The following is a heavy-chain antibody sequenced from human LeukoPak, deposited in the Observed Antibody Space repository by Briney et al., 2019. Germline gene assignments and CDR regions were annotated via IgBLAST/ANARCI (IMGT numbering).Heavy chain of an antibody. CDR2: ISYDGSNK. CDR3: ARASRRDGYNDVGPGAFDI. J-gene: IGHJ3*02. V-gene: IGHV3-30-3*01. Sequence: GWSLRLSCAASGFTFSSYAMPWVRQAPGKGLEWVAVISYDGSNKYYADSVKGRFTISRDNSKNTLYLQMNSLRAEDTAVYYCARASRRDGYNDVGPGAFDIWGQGTMVTVSS. D-gene: IGHD5-12*01. CDR1: GFTFSSYA.